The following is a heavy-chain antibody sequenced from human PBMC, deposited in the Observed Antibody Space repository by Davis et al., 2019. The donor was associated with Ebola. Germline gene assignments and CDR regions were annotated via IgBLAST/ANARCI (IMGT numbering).Heavy chain of an antibody. CDR3: AKDGDIDCGGDCYITYYFDY. Sequence: GESLKISCAASGFTFSSYAMSWVRQAPGKGLEWVSAISGSGGSTYYADSVKGRFTISRDNSKNTLYLQMNSLRAEDTAVYYCAKDGDIDCGGDCYITYYFDYWGQGTLVTVSS. CDR1: GFTFSSYA. J-gene: IGHJ4*02. V-gene: IGHV3-23*01. CDR2: ISGSGGST. D-gene: IGHD2-21*02.